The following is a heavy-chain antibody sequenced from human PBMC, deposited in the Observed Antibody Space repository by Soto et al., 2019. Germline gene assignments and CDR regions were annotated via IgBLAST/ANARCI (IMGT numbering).Heavy chain of an antibody. D-gene: IGHD6-13*01. CDR1: GFTFSSYW. V-gene: IGHV3-7*01. Sequence: EVQLVESGGGLVQPGGSLRLSCVASGFTFSSYWMSWVRQAPGKGLEWVANINEDGSEEYYVDSVKGRFTISRDNAKNSLYLHLNSRRAEDTAVYYCARAAAPGTVDYWGQGTLVTVSS. J-gene: IGHJ4*02. CDR3: ARAAAPGTVDY. CDR2: INEDGSEE.